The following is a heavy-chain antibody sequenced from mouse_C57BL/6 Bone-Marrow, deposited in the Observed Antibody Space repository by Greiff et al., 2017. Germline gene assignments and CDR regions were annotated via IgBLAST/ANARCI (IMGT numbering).Heavy chain of an antibody. Sequence: EVMLVESGGGLVQPGGSLSLSCAASGFTFTDYYMSWVRQPPGKALEWLGFIRNKANGYTTEYSASVKGRFTISRDNSQSILYLQMKALRAEDSATYYCARYRDYCWYFDVWGTGTTVTVSS. CDR2: IRNKANGYTT. V-gene: IGHV7-3*01. CDR1: GFTFTDYY. J-gene: IGHJ1*03. CDR3: ARYRDYCWYFDV. D-gene: IGHD2-13*01.